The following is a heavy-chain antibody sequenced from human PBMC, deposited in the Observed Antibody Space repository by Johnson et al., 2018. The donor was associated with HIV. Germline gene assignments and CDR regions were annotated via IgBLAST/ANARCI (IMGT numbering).Heavy chain of an antibody. CDR3: ARVEYGVPSGPFVI. CDR2: IKQDGSEK. CDR1: GFTFSSYA. J-gene: IGHJ3*02. V-gene: IGHV3-7*01. D-gene: IGHD3-10*01. Sequence: VQLVESGGGLVQPGESLRLSCAASGFTFSSYAMSWVRQAPGKGLEWVANIKQDGSEKYYVDSVKGRFTISRDNAKNSLYLQMNGLRAEDKAVYYCARVEYGVPSGPFVIWCQGTMVTVSS.